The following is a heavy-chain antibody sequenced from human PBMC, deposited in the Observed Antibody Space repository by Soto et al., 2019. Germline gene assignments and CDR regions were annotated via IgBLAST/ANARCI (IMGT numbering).Heavy chain of an antibody. CDR1: GYTFTSYY. D-gene: IGHD2-2*01. CDR3: AKTLGYCSSTSCYEDYYYGMDV. CDR2: INPSGGST. Sequence: ASVKVSCKASGYTFTSYYMHWVRQAPGQGLEWMGIINPSGGSTSYAQKFQGRVTMTRDTSTSTVYMGLSRLRSDDTAVYYCAKTLGYCSSTSCYEDYYYGMDVWGQGTTVTVSS. J-gene: IGHJ6*02. V-gene: IGHV1-46*01.